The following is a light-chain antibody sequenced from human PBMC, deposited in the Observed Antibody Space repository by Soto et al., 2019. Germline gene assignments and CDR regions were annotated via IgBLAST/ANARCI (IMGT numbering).Light chain of an antibody. CDR3: LLSYSGARPYYV. CDR1: TGAVTSGHY. J-gene: IGLJ1*01. CDR2: DTS. Sequence: QTVVTQEPSLTVSPGGTVTLTCGSSTGAVTSGHYPYWFQQKPGQAPRTLICDTSNKHSWTPARFSGSLLGGKAALTLSGAQPEDEAEYYCLLSYSGARPYYVFGTGTKLTVL. V-gene: IGLV7-46*01.